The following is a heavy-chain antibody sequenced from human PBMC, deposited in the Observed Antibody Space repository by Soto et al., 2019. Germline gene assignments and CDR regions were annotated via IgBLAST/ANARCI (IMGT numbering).Heavy chain of an antibody. V-gene: IGHV3-9*01. CDR2: MSWNSGSR. J-gene: IGHJ6*02. D-gene: IGHD6-13*01. CDR3: AKDPAAAESYGMDV. CDR1: GFTFDDYA. Sequence: EVQLVESGGGLVQPGRSLRLSCAASGFTFDDYAMHWDRQAPGKGLEGVSGMSWNSGSRGYADYVTGRFTISRDNGKNPLYLHMNSPGAEDTALYYCAKDPAAAESYGMDVWGQGTTVTVSS.